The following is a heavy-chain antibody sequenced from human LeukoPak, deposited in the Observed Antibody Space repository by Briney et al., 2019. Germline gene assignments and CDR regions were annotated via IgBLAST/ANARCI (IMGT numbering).Heavy chain of an antibody. CDR3: ARSPGDVFNI. CDR1: GGSISGYY. J-gene: IGHJ3*02. CDR2: IYTSGST. V-gene: IGHV4-4*07. Sequence: SETLSLTCTVSGGSISGYYWTWIRQPAGKGLEWIGRIYTSGSTNYSPSFESRVTMSVDTSKNQFSLNLSSVTAADTAVYYCARSPGDVFNIWGQGTMVTVSS.